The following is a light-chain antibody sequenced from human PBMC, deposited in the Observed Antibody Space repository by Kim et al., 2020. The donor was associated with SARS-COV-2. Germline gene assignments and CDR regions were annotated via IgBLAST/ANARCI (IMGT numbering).Light chain of an antibody. V-gene: IGKV3-15*01. J-gene: IGKJ5*01. CDR3: QQYNNWPPIT. Sequence: SPGERATLSCRASQSVSSNLACYQQKPGQAPRLLISGASTRATGIPARFSGSGSGTEFTLTISSLQSEDFAVYYCQQYNNWPPITFGQGTRLEIK. CDR1: QSVSSN. CDR2: GAS.